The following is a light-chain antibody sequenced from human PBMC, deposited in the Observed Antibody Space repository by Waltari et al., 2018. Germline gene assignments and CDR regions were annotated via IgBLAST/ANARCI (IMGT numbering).Light chain of an antibody. CDR1: QTITGSW. V-gene: IGKV3-20*01. CDR2: GAS. CDR3: QQYDGSVVT. Sequence: EMVLTQSPGTLSVSPGERVTVSCRASQTITGSWLTWYHQKPGQAPRLLISGASNRAPGIPDRFSGSGSGTDFTLTISRLEPEDSAVYYCQQYDGSVVTFGGGTKVEIK. J-gene: IGKJ4*01.